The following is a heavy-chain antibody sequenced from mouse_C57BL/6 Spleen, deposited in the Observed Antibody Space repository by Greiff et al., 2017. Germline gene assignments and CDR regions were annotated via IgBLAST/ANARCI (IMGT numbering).Heavy chain of an antibody. CDR2: IDPETGGT. CDR1: GYTFTDYE. J-gene: IGHJ2*01. CDR3: TTTVAPLDY. Sequence: QVQLQQSGAELVRPGASVTLSCKASGYTFTDYEMHWVKQTPVHGLEWIGAIDPETGGTAYNQKFKGKAILTADKSSSTAYMELRSLTSEDSAVYYCTTTVAPLDYWGQGTTLTVSS. V-gene: IGHV1-15*01. D-gene: IGHD1-1*01.